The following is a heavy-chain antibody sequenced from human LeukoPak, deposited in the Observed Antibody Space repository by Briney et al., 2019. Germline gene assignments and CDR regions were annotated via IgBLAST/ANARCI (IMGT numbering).Heavy chain of an antibody. J-gene: IGHJ4*02. Sequence: SETLSLTCTVSGGSISSYYWSWIRQPAGKGLEWIGYIFYSGNIYYNPSLKSRLTMSIDTSKNQFSLKLSSVTAMDTAMYYCARRRSGSSYVDYWGQGTLVTVSS. D-gene: IGHD1-26*01. V-gene: IGHV4-59*04. CDR2: IFYSGNI. CDR3: ARRRSGSSYVDY. CDR1: GGSISSYY.